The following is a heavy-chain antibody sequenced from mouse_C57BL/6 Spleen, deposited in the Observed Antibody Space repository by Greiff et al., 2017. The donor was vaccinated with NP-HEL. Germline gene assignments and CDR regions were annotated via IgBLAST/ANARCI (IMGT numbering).Heavy chain of an antibody. V-gene: IGHV1-62-2*01. J-gene: IGHJ3*01. D-gene: IGHD2-5*01. CDR1: GYTFTEYT. CDR2: FYPGSGSI. Sequence: VKLQQSGAELVKPGASVKLSCKASGYTFTEYTIHWVKQRSGQGLEWIGWFYPGSGSIKYNEKFMGKATLTADKSSSTVYMELSRLTSEDSAVYFCARHEGSYYSNLGWFAYWGQGTLVTVSA. CDR3: ARHEGSYYSNLGWFAY.